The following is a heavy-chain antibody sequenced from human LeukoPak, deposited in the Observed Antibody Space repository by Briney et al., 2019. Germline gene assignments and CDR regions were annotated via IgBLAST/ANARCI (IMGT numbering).Heavy chain of an antibody. D-gene: IGHD3-22*01. Sequence: SETLSLTCTVSGGSISSYYWSWIRQPPGKGLEWIGYIYYSGSTNYNPSLKSRVTISVDTSKNQFSLKLSSVTAADTAVYYCARLGSSGYWVDYWGQGTLVTVSS. CDR3: ARLGSSGYWVDY. J-gene: IGHJ4*02. CDR2: IYYSGST. V-gene: IGHV4-59*01. CDR1: GGSISSYY.